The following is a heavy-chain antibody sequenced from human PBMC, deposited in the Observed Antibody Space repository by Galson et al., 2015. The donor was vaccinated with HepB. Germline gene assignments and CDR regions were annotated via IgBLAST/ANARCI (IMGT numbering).Heavy chain of an antibody. CDR2: IYYSGST. Sequence: TLSLTCTVSGGSISSYYWSWIRQPPGKGLEWIGYIYYSGSTNYNPSLKSRVTISVDTSKNQFSLKLSSVTAADTAVYYCARDTNSGYGDYDYWGQGTLVTVSS. V-gene: IGHV4-59*01. D-gene: IGHD4-17*01. J-gene: IGHJ4*02. CDR1: GGSISSYY. CDR3: ARDTNSGYGDYDY.